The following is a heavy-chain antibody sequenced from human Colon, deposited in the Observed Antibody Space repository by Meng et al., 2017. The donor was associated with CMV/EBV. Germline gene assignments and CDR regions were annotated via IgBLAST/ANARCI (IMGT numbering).Heavy chain of an antibody. CDR1: GFRFSNFW. V-gene: IGHV3-7*01. CDR2: IKEDGSEQ. CDR3: GKNRVES. Sequence: SCVASGFRFSNFWMSWVRQAPGKGLEWVANIKEDGSEQFYADSVKGRFTISRDNAKNSLYLQMNSLRAGDTALYYCGKNRVESWGQGTLVTVSS. D-gene: IGHD3-10*01. J-gene: IGHJ4*02.